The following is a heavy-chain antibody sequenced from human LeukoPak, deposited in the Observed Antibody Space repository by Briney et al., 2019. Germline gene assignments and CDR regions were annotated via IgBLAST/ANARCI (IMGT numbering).Heavy chain of an antibody. D-gene: IGHD2-15*01. CDR1: GGSFSGYY. J-gene: IGHJ3*02. CDR2: INHSGST. CDR3: ARHCCSGPAKRVFDI. Sequence: PSETLSLTCAVYGGSFSGYYWSWIRQPPGKGLEWIGEINHSGSTNYNPSLKSRVTISVDTSNNQFSLRLGSVTAADTAVYHCARHCCSGPAKRVFDIWGQGTMVTVSS. V-gene: IGHV4-34*01.